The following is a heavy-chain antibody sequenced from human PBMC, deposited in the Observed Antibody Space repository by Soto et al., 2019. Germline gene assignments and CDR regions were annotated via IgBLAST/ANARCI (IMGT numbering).Heavy chain of an antibody. J-gene: IGHJ4*02. CDR1: GFVFSSYG. CDR3: SKDRLRLKGHFDS. Sequence: QEQLVESGGGVVQPGGSLRLSCSASGFVFSSYGIHWVRQTPGKGLEWVTFISNDGSSQHHGDSVKGRITVSRDNSKNTVYLEMSNVRAEDTAIYYCSKDRLRLKGHFDSWGQGTLVTVSS. CDR2: ISNDGSSQ. V-gene: IGHV3-30*02.